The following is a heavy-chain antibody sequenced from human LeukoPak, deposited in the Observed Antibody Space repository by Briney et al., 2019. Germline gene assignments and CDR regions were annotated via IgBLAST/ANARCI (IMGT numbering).Heavy chain of an antibody. D-gene: IGHD1-1*01. V-gene: IGHV3-30-3*01. CDR3: ARYDARYGMDV. J-gene: IGHJ6*02. CDR1: GFTFSSYA. Sequence: GGSLRLSCAASGFTFSSYAMHWVRQAPGKGLEWEAVISYDGSNKYYADSVKGRFTISRDNSKNTLYLQMNSLRAEDTAVYYCARYDARYGMDVWGQGTTVTVSS. CDR2: ISYDGSNK.